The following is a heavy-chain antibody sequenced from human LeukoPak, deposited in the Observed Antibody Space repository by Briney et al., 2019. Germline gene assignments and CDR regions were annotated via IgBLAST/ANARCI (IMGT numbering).Heavy chain of an antibody. V-gene: IGHV4-4*07. J-gene: IGHJ6*03. CDR1: GGSISSYY. CDR3: ARDGGDPGIAAAGTSRYYYYYYYMDV. D-gene: IGHD6-13*01. CDR2: IYTSGST. Sequence: PSETLSLTCTVSGGSISSYYWSWIRQPAGKGLEWIGRIYTSGSTNYNPSFKSRVTMSVDTSKNQFSLKLSSVTAADTAVYYCARDGGDPGIAAAGTSRYYYYYYYMDVWGKGTTVTVSS.